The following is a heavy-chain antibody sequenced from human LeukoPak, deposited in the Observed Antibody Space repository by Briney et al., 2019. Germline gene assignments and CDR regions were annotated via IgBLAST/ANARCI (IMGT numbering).Heavy chain of an antibody. J-gene: IGHJ6*03. Sequence: SVKVSCKASGGTFSTHAITWVQQAPGQGLEWMGGIIPIFGTANYAQKFQDRVTITTDASTSTVYMELTSLRSEDTAVYYCARTPQHSYDYYNMDVWGKGTTVTVAS. CDR2: IIPIFGTA. CDR1: GGTFSTHA. CDR3: ARTPQHSYDYYNMDV. D-gene: IGHD5-18*01. V-gene: IGHV1-69*05.